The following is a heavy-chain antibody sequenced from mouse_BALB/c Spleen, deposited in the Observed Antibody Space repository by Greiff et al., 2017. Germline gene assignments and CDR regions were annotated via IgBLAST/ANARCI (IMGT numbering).Heavy chain of an antibody. J-gene: IGHJ3*01. CDR1: GYTFTEYI. CDR3: ARHTSPMRTTACFAY. D-gene: IGHD2-14*01. V-gene: IGHV1-62-2*01. CDR2: FYPGSGSI. Sequence: QVQLQQSGAGLVKPGASVKLSCKASGYTFTEYIINWVQQRPGQGLEWIGWFYPGSGSIKYNEKFKDKATLTADKASSTVFMELSRLTSEDSAVYFCARHTSPMRTTACFAYWGEGTLVTVSA.